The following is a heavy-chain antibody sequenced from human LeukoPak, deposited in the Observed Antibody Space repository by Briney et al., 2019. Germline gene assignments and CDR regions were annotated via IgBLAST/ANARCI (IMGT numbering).Heavy chain of an antibody. CDR1: GYSISSGYY. CDR3: TRPYYYYMDV. Sequence: PSETLSLTCTVSGYSISSGYYWVWIRQTPGKGLEWIGEIYHSGSTNYNPSLKSRVTISVDKSKNQFSLKLSSVTAADTAVYYCTRPYYYYMDVWGKGTTVTVSS. V-gene: IGHV4-38-2*02. J-gene: IGHJ6*03. CDR2: IYHSGST.